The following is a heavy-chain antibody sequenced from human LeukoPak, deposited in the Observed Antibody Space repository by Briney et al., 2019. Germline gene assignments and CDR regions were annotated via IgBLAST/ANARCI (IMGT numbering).Heavy chain of an antibody. CDR2: INWNGGST. V-gene: IGHV3-20*04. CDR1: GFIFDDYG. Sequence: GGSQRLSCAASGFIFDDYGMSWVRQAPGKGLEWVSGINWNGGSTGCADSVKGRFTISRDNAENSMYLLMNSLRAEDTAVYYCARVGVLTGYPYYYYYYMDVWGKGTTVIISS. J-gene: IGHJ6*03. D-gene: IGHD3-9*01. CDR3: ARVGVLTGYPYYYYYYMDV.